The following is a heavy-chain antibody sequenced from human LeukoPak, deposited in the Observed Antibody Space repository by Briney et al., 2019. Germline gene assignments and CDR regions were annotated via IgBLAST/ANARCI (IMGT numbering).Heavy chain of an antibody. CDR1: GGSISNYY. V-gene: IGHV4-59*01. Sequence: SETLSLTCTVSGGSISNYYWSWIRQPPGKGLEWIGYISDSGGTNYNPSLKSRVTISVDTSKNQFSLKLSSVTAADTAVYYCARDRRYGDYFDYWGQGTLVTVSS. CDR2: ISDSGGT. J-gene: IGHJ4*02. D-gene: IGHD4-17*01. CDR3: ARDRRYGDYFDY.